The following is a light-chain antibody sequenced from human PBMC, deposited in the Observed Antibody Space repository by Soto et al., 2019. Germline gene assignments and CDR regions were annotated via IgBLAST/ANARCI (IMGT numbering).Light chain of an antibody. CDR2: DAS. J-gene: IGKJ4*01. CDR1: QSVSSY. V-gene: IGKV3-11*01. CDR3: KQRSSALT. Sequence: EIVLTQSPATLSLSPGERATLSCRASQSVSSYLAWYQQKPDQAPRLLLYDASHRATAIPARFSGSGSGTDFTLTTRSLEPEDFAVFYCKQRSSALTFGGGTKVEIK.